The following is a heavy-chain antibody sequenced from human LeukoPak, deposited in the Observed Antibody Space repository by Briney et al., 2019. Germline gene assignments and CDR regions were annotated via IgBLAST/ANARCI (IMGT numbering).Heavy chain of an antibody. CDR1: GFTFSSYA. CDR2: ISGSGGST. D-gene: IGHD2-15*01. Sequence: QPGGSLRLSCAASGFTFSSYAMSWVRQAPGKGLEWVSAISGSGGSTYYADSVKGRFTISRDNSKNTLYLQMNSLRAEDTAVYYRAKDFGLGYCSGGSCYSHPSLDAFDIWGQGTMVTVSS. V-gene: IGHV3-23*01. J-gene: IGHJ3*02. CDR3: AKDFGLGYCSGGSCYSHPSLDAFDI.